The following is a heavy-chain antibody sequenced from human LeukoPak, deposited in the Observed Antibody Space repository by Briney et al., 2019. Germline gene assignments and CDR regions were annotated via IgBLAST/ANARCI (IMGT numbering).Heavy chain of an antibody. CDR3: ARSAYSSSPQALY. V-gene: IGHV4-59*01. CDR1: GGSIRSYY. CDR2: IYYIGST. D-gene: IGHD6-13*01. Sequence: PSETLSLTCTVSGGSIRSYYWSWIRQPPGKGLECIGYIYYIGSTNYNPSLKSRVTISLDTSKSQFSLKLTSVTPADTAVYYCARSAYSSSPQALYWGQGTLVTVSS. J-gene: IGHJ4*02.